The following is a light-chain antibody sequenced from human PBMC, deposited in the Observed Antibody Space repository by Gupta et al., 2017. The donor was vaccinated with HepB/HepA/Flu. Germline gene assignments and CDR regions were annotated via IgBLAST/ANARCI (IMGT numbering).Light chain of an antibody. V-gene: IGKV3-20*01. CDR1: QSVRSSY. J-gene: IGKJ5*01. CDR3: QQYGSSPIT. Sequence: EIVLTQSPGPLSLSPGERATLSCRASQSVRSSYLAWYQQKPGQAPRLLIYGASSRATGIPDRFSGSGSATDFTLNISRLESEDFAVYYCQQYGSSPITFGQGTRLEIK. CDR2: GAS.